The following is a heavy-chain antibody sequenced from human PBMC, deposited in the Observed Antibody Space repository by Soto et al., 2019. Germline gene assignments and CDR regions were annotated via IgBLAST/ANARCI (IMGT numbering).Heavy chain of an antibody. J-gene: IGHJ4*02. CDR1: GFTFNTHG. CDR3: AAATSIALGFRY. D-gene: IGHD6-6*01. V-gene: IGHV1-18*01. CDR2: NSALNGKT. Sequence: QGYLVQSGAEVKRPGASVRVSCKTSGFTFNTHGFSWVRQAPGQGLEWMGWNSALNGKTFYAHNFQDRVIMTTDTSSSTAYMALRGLTSDDTAVYYCAAATSIALGFRYLGQGTLVTGS.